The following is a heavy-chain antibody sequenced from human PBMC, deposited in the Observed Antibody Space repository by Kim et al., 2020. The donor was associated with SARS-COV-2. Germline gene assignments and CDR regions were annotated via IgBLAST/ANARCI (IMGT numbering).Heavy chain of an antibody. CDR1: GFTFSSYA. J-gene: IGHJ4*02. Sequence: GGSLRLSCAASGFTFSSYAMSWVRQAPGKGLEWVSGISGSGGSTSYADSVKGRFTISRDNPKNTLYLQMNSLRAEDTAVYYCAKRSVVVAGRYSVIGYFDYWGQGTLVTVSS. CDR2: ISGSGGST. V-gene: IGHV3-23*01. D-gene: IGHD6-19*01. CDR3: AKRSVVVAGRYSVIGYFDY.